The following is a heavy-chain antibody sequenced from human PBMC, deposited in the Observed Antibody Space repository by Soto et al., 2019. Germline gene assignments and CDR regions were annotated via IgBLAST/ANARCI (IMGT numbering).Heavy chain of an antibody. J-gene: IGHJ5*02. CDR2: IWYDGSNK. V-gene: IGHV3-33*01. Sequence: GGSLRLSCAASGFTFSSYGMHWVHQAPGKGLEWVAVIWYDGSNKYYADSVKGRFTISRDNSKNTLYLQMNSLRAEDTAVYYCARDNRETGTTFTDWFDPWGQGTLVTVSS. CDR3: ARDNRETGTTFTDWFDP. D-gene: IGHD1-7*01. CDR1: GFTFSSYG.